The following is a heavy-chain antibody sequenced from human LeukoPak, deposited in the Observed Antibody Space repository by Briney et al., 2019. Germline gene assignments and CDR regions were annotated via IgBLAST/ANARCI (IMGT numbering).Heavy chain of an antibody. CDR1: GFTFNNYA. D-gene: IGHD2-21*01. V-gene: IGHV3-30-3*01. CDR2: ISYDGYDK. CDR3: ARDFFPIADSTWYEIGY. Sequence: PGGSLRLSCTASGFTFNNYAMHWVRQAPGKGLEWVTLISYDGYDKMYADSVRGRFTISRDNSNNTLYLQMHSLGIEDTAVYYCARDFFPIADSTWYEIGYWGQGTLVTVSS. J-gene: IGHJ4*02.